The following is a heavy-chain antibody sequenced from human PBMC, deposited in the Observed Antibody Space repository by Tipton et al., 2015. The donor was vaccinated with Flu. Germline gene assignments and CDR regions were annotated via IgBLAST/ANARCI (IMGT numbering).Heavy chain of an antibody. CDR2: IYYTEST. Sequence: TLSLTCTVSDGSVSSGYYWSWIRQPPGEGLEWIGYIYYTESTNYNPSLESRVTISIDRSNNQFSLKLRSVTAADTAVYFCARLLGGSSRGAADSWGQGTLVTVSS. V-gene: IGHV4-61*01. J-gene: IGHJ4*02. CDR3: ARLLGGSSRGAADS. CDR1: DGSVSSGYY. D-gene: IGHD6-6*01.